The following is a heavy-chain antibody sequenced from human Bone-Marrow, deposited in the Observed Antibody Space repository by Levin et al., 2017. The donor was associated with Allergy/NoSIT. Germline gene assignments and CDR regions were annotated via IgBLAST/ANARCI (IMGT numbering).Heavy chain of an antibody. CDR2: ITGSDSYI. CDR1: GFTFSTYS. V-gene: IGHV3-21*01. J-gene: IGHJ3*02. D-gene: IGHD2-15*01. CDR3: ARDENRGYCSGGSWYRVAFDI. Sequence: GGSLRLSCVASGFTFSTYSLHWVRQAPGKGLEWVSSITGSDSYIYQADPVRGRFTISRDNTKNSLYLQVDSLRAEDTAVYYCARDENRGYCSGGSWYRVAFDIWGQGTMVTVSS.